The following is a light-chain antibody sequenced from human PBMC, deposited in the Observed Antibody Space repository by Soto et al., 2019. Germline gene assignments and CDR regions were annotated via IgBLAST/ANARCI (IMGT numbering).Light chain of an antibody. Sequence: EIVLTQSPATLSLSPGERATLSCRASQSVSYYLAWYQQKPGQAPRLLIYDASNRATDIPARFSGSGSGTDFTLTISSLEPEDFAVYYCQRRSNWPWGAFGQGTKLEIK. V-gene: IGKV3-11*01. J-gene: IGKJ2*01. CDR3: QRRSNWPWGA. CDR2: DAS. CDR1: QSVSYY.